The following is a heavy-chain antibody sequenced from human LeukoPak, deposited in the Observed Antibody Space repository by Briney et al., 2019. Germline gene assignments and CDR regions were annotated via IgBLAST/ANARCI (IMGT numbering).Heavy chain of an antibody. V-gene: IGHV4-39*07. CDR2: IYYSGST. J-gene: IGHJ4*02. CDR3: AREPADYHYDFWSGYPSGAYYFDY. Sequence: PSETLSLTCTVSGDSISTSNSYWGWIRQPPGKGLEWIGSIYYSGSTYYNPSLKSRVTISVDTSKNQFSLKLSSVTAADTAVYYCAREPADYHYDFWSGYPSGAYYFDYWGQGTLVTVSS. D-gene: IGHD3-3*01. CDR1: GDSISTSNSY.